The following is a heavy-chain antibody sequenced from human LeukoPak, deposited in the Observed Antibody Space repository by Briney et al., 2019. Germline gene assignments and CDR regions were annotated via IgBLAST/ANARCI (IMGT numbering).Heavy chain of an antibody. CDR2: INHSGST. CDR3: ARPLTYSSSWYGY. V-gene: IGHV4-34*01. D-gene: IGHD6-13*01. Sequence: PSETLSLTCAVYGGSFSGYYWSWIRQPPGKGLEWIGEINHSGSTNYNPSLKSRVTISVDTSKNQFSLKLSSVTAADTAVYYCARPLTYSSSWYGYWGQGTLVTVSS. J-gene: IGHJ4*02. CDR1: GGSFSGYY.